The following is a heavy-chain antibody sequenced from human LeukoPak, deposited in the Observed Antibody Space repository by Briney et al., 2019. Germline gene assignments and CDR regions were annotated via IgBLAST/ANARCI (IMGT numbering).Heavy chain of an antibody. CDR2: LDPEDGET. CDR3: ATGSQYYYDSSGYYNAFDI. D-gene: IGHD3-22*01. Sequence: GASVKVSCKVSGYTLTELSMHWVRQAPGKGLEWMGGLDPEDGETIYAQKFQGRVTMTEDTSTDTAYMELGSLRSEDTAVYYCATGSQYYYDSSGYYNAFDIWGQGTMVTVSS. CDR1: GYTLTELS. J-gene: IGHJ3*02. V-gene: IGHV1-24*01.